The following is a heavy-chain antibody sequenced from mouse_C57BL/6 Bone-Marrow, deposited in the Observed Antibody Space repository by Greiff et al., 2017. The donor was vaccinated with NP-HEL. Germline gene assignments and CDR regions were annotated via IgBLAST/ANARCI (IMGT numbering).Heavy chain of an antibody. CDR3: ASYDYDRDFDV. J-gene: IGHJ1*03. Sequence: EVQLVESGGDLVKPGGSLKLSCAASGFTFSSYGMSWVRQTPDKRLEWVATISSGGSYTYYPDSVKGRFTISRDNAKNTLYLQMSSLKSEDTAMYYCASYDYDRDFDVWGTGTTVTVSS. CDR1: GFTFSSYG. V-gene: IGHV5-6*01. CDR2: ISSGGSYT. D-gene: IGHD2-4*01.